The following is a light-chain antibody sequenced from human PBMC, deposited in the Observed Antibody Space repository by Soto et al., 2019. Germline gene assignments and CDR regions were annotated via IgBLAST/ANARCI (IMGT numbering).Light chain of an antibody. V-gene: IGLV1-44*01. J-gene: IGLJ2*01. CDR1: SSNIGSNT. Sequence: QLVLTQPPSASGTPGQIVAISCSGSSSNIGSNTVTWYQQLPGTAPKLLIYLNNQRPSGVPDRFSGSKSGTSASLAISGLRSEDEGDYHCAAWDDSLSGPVFGGGTKLTVL. CDR3: AAWDDSLSGPV. CDR2: LNN.